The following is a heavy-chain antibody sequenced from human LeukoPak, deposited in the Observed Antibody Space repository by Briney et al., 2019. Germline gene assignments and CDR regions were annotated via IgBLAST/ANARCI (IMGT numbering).Heavy chain of an antibody. CDR1: GFTFTSFY. J-gene: IGHJ5*02. D-gene: IGHD3-22*01. Sequence: ASVKISCKASGFTFTSFYMHWVRQAPGQGLEWMGIINPSGHTTDYAQKFQGRVTMTRDTPTSTVYMELSRLRSDDTAVYYCARDHDSSGYYFGGPYNWFDPWGQGTLVTVSS. V-gene: IGHV1-46*01. CDR2: INPSGHTT. CDR3: ARDHDSSGYYFGGPYNWFDP.